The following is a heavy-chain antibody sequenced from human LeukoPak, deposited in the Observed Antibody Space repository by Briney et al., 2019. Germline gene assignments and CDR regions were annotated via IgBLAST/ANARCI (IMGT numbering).Heavy chain of an antibody. Sequence: PGGSLRLSCAASGFTFSSYGMHWVRQAPGKGLEWVAVISYDGSNKYYADSVKGRFTISRDNSENTLYLQMNSLRAEDTAVYYCAKDLSDYGDYGVRYYYYGMDVWGQGTTVTVSS. CDR2: ISYDGSNK. CDR3: AKDLSDYGDYGVRYYYYGMDV. CDR1: GFTFSSYG. D-gene: IGHD4-17*01. V-gene: IGHV3-30*18. J-gene: IGHJ6*02.